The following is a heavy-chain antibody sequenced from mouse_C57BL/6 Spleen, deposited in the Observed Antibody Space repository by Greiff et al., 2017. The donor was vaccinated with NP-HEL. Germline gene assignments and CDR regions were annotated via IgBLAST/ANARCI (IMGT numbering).Heavy chain of an antibody. Sequence: DVQLQESGPGLVKPSQSLSLTCSVTGYSITSGYYWNWIRQFPGNKLEWMGYISYDGSNNYNPSLKNRISITRDTSKNQFFLKLNSVTTEDTATYYCARNWDVRYFDVWGTGTTVTVSS. CDR2: ISYDGSN. CDR1: GYSITSGYY. CDR3: ARNWDVRYFDV. D-gene: IGHD4-1*01. J-gene: IGHJ1*03. V-gene: IGHV3-6*01.